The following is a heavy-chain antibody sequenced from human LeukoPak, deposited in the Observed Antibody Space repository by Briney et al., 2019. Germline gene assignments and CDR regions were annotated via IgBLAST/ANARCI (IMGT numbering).Heavy chain of an antibody. Sequence: TLSLTCAVSGGSISSGGYSWSWIRQPPGKGLEWIGYIYHSGSTYYNPSLKSRVTISVDRSKNQFSLKLSSVTAADTAVYYCAREGTGGPFDYWGQGTLVTVSS. CDR3: AREGTGGPFDY. J-gene: IGHJ4*02. CDR1: GGSISSGGYS. V-gene: IGHV4-30-2*01. CDR2: IYHSGST. D-gene: IGHD7-27*01.